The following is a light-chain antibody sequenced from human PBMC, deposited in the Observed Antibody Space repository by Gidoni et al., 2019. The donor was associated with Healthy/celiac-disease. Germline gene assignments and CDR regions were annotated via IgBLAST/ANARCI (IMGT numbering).Light chain of an antibody. CDR2: GAS. V-gene: IGKV3-20*01. J-gene: IGKJ1*01. CDR3: QQYGSSPWT. CDR1: QSVSSSY. Sequence: EIVLTQSTGTLSLSPGERATLSCRASQSVSSSYLAWYQQKPGQAPRLLIYGASSRATGIPDRFSGSGSGTDFTLTISRLEPEDFAVYYCQQYGSSPWTFGQWTKVEIK.